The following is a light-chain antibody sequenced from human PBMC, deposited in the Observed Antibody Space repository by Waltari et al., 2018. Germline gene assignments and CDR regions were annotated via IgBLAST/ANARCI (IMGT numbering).Light chain of an antibody. V-gene: IGKV3-20*01. CDR2: RAS. Sequence: EIVLTQSPGTASLSPGERVTLSCRASQSVGSSSLAWYQQKPGQAPSLVIYRASRRATGIPYRFSGSGSGTDFSLTISRLEPEDFAVYYCQQHGTLPATFGQGTKVEIK. J-gene: IGKJ1*01. CDR3: QQHGTLPAT. CDR1: QSVGSSS.